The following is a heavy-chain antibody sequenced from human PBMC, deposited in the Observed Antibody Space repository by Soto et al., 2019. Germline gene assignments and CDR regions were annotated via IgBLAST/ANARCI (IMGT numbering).Heavy chain of an antibody. J-gene: IGHJ5*02. D-gene: IGHD2-21*02. CDR2: ISAYNGNT. CDR1: GFNLSRYC. CDR3: ARVAVVVTAINWFDP. Sequence: GGPGKGSCKGSGFNLSRYCFSWGGQAPGQGLEWMGWISAYNGNTNYAQKLQGRVTMTTDTSTSTAYMELRSLRSDDTAVYYCARVAVVVTAINWFDPWGQGTLVTVSS. V-gene: IGHV1-18*01.